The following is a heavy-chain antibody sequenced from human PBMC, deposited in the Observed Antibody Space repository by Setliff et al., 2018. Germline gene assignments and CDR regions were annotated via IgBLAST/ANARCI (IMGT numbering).Heavy chain of an antibody. CDR1: GFTFSGYS. V-gene: IGHV3-30*02. Sequence: GGSLRLSCEASGFTFSGYSMNWVRQAPGKGLEWVAFIRYDGSNKYYADSVKGRFTISRDNSKNTLYLQMNSLRAEDTAVYYCANPYSSSWGLYYYYYYYMDVWGKGTTVTVSS. CDR2: IRYDGSNK. J-gene: IGHJ6*03. CDR3: ANPYSSSWGLYYYYYYYMDV. D-gene: IGHD6-13*01.